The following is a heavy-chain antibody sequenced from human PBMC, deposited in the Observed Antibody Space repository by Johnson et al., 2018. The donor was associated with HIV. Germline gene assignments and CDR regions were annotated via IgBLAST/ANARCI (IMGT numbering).Heavy chain of an antibody. D-gene: IGHD5-18*01. J-gene: IGHJ3*02. CDR3: AREVGIQLWSSDAFDS. V-gene: IGHV3-43D*03. CDR1: GFTFDDYA. CDR2: ISWDGGST. Sequence: VQLVESGGVAVQPGGSLRLSCTASGFTFDDYALHWGRQAPGKGLEWVSLISWDGGSTYYADSVKGRFTISRDNSKNSLYLQMHSLRTEDTALYYCAREVGIQLWSSDAFDSWGQGTMVTVSS.